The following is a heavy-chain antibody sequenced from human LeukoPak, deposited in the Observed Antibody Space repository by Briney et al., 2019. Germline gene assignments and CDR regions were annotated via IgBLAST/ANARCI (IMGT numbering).Heavy chain of an antibody. CDR2: INHSGST. CDR3: ASARELLSLDPTGDY. J-gene: IGHJ4*02. V-gene: IGHV4-34*01. CDR1: GGSFSGYY. Sequence: SETLSLTCAVYGGSFSGYYWSWIRQPPGKGLEWIGEINHSGSTNHNPSLKSRVTISVDTSKNQFSLKLSSVTAADTAVYYCASARELLSLDPTGDYWGQGTLVTVSS. D-gene: IGHD1-26*01.